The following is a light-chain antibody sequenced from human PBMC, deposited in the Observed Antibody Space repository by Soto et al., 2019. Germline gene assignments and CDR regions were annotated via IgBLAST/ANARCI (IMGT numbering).Light chain of an antibody. Sequence: DIQMTQSPSTLSGSVGDRVTITCRASQTISSWLAWYQQKPGKAPKLLIYKASTLKSGVPSRFSGSGSGTAFTITISSLQPDDFATDYCQHYNSSSEAFVHGTKGELK. CDR1: QTISSW. CDR2: KAS. V-gene: IGKV1-5*03. CDR3: QHYNSSSEA. J-gene: IGKJ1*01.